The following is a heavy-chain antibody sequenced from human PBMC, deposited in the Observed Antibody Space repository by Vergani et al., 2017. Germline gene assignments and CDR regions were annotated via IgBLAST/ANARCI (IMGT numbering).Heavy chain of an antibody. J-gene: IGHJ4*02. Sequence: QVQLQESGPGLVKPSQTLSLTCSVSGVSTTSGGFYWSWIRQPAGKGLEWIGRIHTTGSTKYNPSLESRVTMSVDTSNNQFSLRLSSVTAADTAFYYCARSRMGTTVFDFWGQGTLVTVSS. V-gene: IGHV4-61*02. CDR2: IHTTGST. CDR3: ARSRMGTTVFDF. D-gene: IGHD1-26*01. CDR1: GVSTTSGGFY.